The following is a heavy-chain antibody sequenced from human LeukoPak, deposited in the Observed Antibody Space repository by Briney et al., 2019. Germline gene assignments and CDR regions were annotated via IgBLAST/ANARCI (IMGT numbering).Heavy chain of an antibody. V-gene: IGHV1-69*13. J-gene: IGHJ5*02. CDR1: GGTFSSFA. CDR2: VIPLFGAT. D-gene: IGHD2-8*01. CDR3: ARTPIVPSPNWFDP. Sequence: SVTVSCKASGGTFSSFAISWVRQAPGQGLEWMGGVIPLFGATNYAQKFQGRVTITADESTSTAYMELSSLRSDDTAVYYCARTPIVPSPNWFDPWGQGTLVTVSS.